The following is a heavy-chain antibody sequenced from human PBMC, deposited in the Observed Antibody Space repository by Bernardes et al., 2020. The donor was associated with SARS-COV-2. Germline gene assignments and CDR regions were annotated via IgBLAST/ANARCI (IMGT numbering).Heavy chain of an antibody. J-gene: IGHJ4*02. CDR3: AKPVQWIVGLEY. CDR1: GFSLSIYA. CDR2: NGGRVDTT. Sequence: GGALRPSWAAPGFSLSIYAMTWGREGPGKGLGGGSYNGGRVDTTHYADSVRGRFTISRDNSKNTLFLQMNSLRAEDTAVYYCAKPVQWIVGLEYWGPGTLVTVSS. D-gene: IGHD6-19*01. V-gene: IGHV3-23*01.